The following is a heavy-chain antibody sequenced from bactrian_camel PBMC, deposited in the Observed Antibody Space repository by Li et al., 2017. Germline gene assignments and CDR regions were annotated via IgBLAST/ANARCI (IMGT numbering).Heavy chain of an antibody. D-gene: IGHD5*01. V-gene: IGHV3S68*01. CDR1: GDTDRLNC. J-gene: IGHJ4*01. CDR2: ICGPGGST. Sequence: QVQLVESGGGSVQVGGSLTLSCAYSGDTDRLNCMGWFRQAPGKEREGVSMICGPGGSTRYADSVKGRFTISRDNAKNTLYLQLNSLKTEDTAMYYCVKGDKPPPGWGPSSRGTQVTVS.